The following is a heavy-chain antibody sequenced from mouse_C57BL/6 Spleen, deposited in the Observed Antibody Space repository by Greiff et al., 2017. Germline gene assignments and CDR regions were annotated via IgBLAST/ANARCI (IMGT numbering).Heavy chain of an antibody. J-gene: IGHJ2*01. CDR3: ARYYYGSSYGSGSY. CDR1: GYTFTSYW. D-gene: IGHD1-1*01. V-gene: IGHV1-50*01. Sequence: QVQLQQPGAELVKPGASVKLSCKASGYTFTSYWMRWVKQRPGQGLEWIGEIEPSDSYTNYNQKFKGKATLTVDTSSSTAYMQLSSLTSEDSAVYYCARYYYGSSYGSGSYWGQGTTLTVSS. CDR2: IEPSDSYT.